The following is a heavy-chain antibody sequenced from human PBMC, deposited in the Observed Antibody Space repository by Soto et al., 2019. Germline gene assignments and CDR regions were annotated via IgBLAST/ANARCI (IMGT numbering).Heavy chain of an antibody. D-gene: IGHD2-15*01. V-gene: IGHV4-59*01. J-gene: IGHJ4*01. CDR3: ARLEVVAAFHGLQHPGPGPPLSASLVRWRASETLSLTCTVSGGSISSGGYY. CDR1: GGSISSYY. Sequence: SETLSLTCTVSGGSISSYYWSWIRQPPGKGLEWIGYIYYSGSTNSNPSLKSRVTISVDTSKNQSSLKLSSVTAADTAVYYCARLEVVAAFHGLQHPGPGPPLSASLVRWRASETLSLTCTVSGGSISSGGYYW. CDR2: IYYSGST.